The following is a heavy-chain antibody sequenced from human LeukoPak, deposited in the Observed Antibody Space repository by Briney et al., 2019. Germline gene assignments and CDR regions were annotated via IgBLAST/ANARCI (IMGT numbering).Heavy chain of an antibody. V-gene: IGHV3-11*04. Sequence: GGSLRLSCAVSGFTFSDYYISWIRQAPGKGLEWVSYISSSGLTIYYADSVKGRFTISRDNAKNSLYLQMNSLRAEDTAVYYCARGFGNYYGSKWGQGTLVTVSS. D-gene: IGHD3-10*01. J-gene: IGHJ4*02. CDR2: ISSSGLTI. CDR3: ARGFGNYYGSK. CDR1: GFTFSDYY.